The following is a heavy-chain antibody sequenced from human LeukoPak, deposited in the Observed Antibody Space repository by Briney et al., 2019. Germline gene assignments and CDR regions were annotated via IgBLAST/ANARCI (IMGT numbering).Heavy chain of an antibody. Sequence: PGGSLRLSCAASGFTFSSYGMSWVRQAPGKGLEWVSAISGSGGSTYYADSVKGRFTISRDNSKNTLYLQMNSLRAEDTAVYYCAKSGSGYDWFDYWGQGTLVTVSS. V-gene: IGHV3-23*01. J-gene: IGHJ4*02. CDR3: AKSGSGYDWFDY. D-gene: IGHD5-12*01. CDR2: ISGSGGST. CDR1: GFTFSSYG.